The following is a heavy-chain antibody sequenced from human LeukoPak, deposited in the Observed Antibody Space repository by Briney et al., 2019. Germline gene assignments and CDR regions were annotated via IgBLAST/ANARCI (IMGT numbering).Heavy chain of an antibody. CDR3: ARDQSH. V-gene: IGHV3-48*03. CDR1: GFTFTSYE. Sequence: GGSLRLSCAASGFTFTSYEMNWVRQAPGKGLEWVSYISSSGSPIYYADSVKGRFTISRDNAKNSLHLQMNSLRAEDTAVYYCARDQSHWGQGTLVTVSS. CDR2: ISSSGSPI. J-gene: IGHJ4*02.